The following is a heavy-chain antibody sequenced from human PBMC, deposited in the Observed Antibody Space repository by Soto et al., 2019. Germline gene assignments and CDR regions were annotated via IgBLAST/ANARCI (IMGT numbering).Heavy chain of an antibody. D-gene: IGHD2-2*01. Sequence: PSETLSLTCAAAGGSISSGGYSWIWIRQPPGKGLEWIGYMYHSGSTYYNPSLKSRVTISVDTSKNQFSLKVSSVTAADTAVYYCARLGGYCSTTSCYGYYGMYVWGQGTTVTVS. V-gene: IGHV4-30-2*01. CDR1: GGSISSGGYS. CDR2: MYHSGST. CDR3: ARLGGYCSTTSCYGYYGMYV. J-gene: IGHJ6*02.